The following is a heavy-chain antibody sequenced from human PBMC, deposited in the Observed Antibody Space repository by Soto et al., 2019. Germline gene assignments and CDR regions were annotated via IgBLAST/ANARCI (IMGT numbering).Heavy chain of an antibody. J-gene: IGHJ6*02. CDR3: ARELLWSGYHSALDV. D-gene: IGHD3-3*01. CDR1: GFTFSSSV. CDR2: IWSDGSKK. Sequence: QVQLEESGGGVVQPGRSLRLSCAASGFTFSSSVMHWVRQAPGRGLEWVAVIWSDGSKKYYADSVTGRFAISRDNSINTLYLQMRSLSAEDTAVYYCARELLWSGYHSALDVWGQGTTVTVSS. V-gene: IGHV3-33*01.